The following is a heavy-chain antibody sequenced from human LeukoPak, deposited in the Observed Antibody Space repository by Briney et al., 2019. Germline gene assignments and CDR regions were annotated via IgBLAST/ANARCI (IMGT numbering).Heavy chain of an antibody. CDR1: GGSISSSTYY. V-gene: IGHV4-39*01. CDR3: ARRTSRGHYFDY. D-gene: IGHD3-16*01. CDR2: IYYSGST. J-gene: IGHJ4*02. Sequence: SETLSLTCTVSGGSISSSTYYWGWLRQSPGKGLEWIVSIYYSGSTYYNPSLKSRVTISVDTSKNQFSLKLNSVTAADTAVYYCARRTSRGHYFDYWGQGTLVTVSS.